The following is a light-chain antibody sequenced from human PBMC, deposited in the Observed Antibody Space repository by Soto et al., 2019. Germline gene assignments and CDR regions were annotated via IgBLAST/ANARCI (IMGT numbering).Light chain of an antibody. CDR1: QSISSW. Sequence: DIQLTQSPSTLSASVGDRVTITCRASQSISSWLAWYQQKPGKAPNLLIYKTSNLESGVTSRFSGSGSGTEFTLTIRSLQPDDFATYYCQYSNDYCWTFGQGTKVEIK. V-gene: IGKV1-5*03. CDR3: QYSNDYCWT. CDR2: KTS. J-gene: IGKJ1*01.